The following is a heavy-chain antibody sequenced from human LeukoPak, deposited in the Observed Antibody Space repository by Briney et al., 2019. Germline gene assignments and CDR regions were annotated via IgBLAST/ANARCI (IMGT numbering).Heavy chain of an antibody. D-gene: IGHD1-26*01. CDR1: GGTFISYA. Sequence: SVKVSFKASGGTFISYAISWVRQAPGQGLEWMGGIIPIFGTANYAQKFQGRVTITTDESTSTAYMELSSLRSEDTAVYYCARAGELGQLGRSGSYLYWGQGTLVTVSS. J-gene: IGHJ4*02. CDR2: IIPIFGTA. V-gene: IGHV1-69*05. CDR3: ARAGELGQLGRSGSYLY.